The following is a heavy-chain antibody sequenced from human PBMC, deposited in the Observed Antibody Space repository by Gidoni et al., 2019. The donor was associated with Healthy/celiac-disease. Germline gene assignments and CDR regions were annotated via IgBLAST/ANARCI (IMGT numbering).Heavy chain of an antibody. CDR3: AGYSSSWPNWFDP. D-gene: IGHD6-13*01. J-gene: IGHJ5*02. Sequence: QVQLQESGPGLVQPSPTLSLTCTVSGGSISSGGYYWSWIRQHPGKGLEWIGYIYYSGSTYYNPALKSRVTISVDTSKNQFSLKLSSVTAADTAVYYCAGYSSSWPNWFDPWGQGTLVTVSS. CDR2: IYYSGST. V-gene: IGHV4-31*03. CDR1: GGSISSGGYY.